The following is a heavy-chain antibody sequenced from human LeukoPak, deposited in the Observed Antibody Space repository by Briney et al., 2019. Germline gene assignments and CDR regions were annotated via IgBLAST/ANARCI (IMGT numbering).Heavy chain of an antibody. Sequence: GGSLRLSCAASGFTFSSYGMSWVRQAPGKGLEWVAFIRYDGSNKYYADSVKGRFTISRDNSKNTLYLQMNSLRAEDTAVYYCAKSWFELYYFDYWGQGTLVTVSS. V-gene: IGHV3-30*02. J-gene: IGHJ4*02. CDR2: IRYDGSNK. D-gene: IGHD3-10*01. CDR3: AKSWFELYYFDY. CDR1: GFTFSSYG.